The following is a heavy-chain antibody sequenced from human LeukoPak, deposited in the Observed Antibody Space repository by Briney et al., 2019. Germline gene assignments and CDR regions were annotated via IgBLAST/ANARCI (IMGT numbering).Heavy chain of an antibody. D-gene: IGHD2-21*01. Sequence: PGGSLRLSCAASGFTFSTSWMTWVRQAPGKGLEWVANIKDDGSVKNHVDSLKGRFSISRDNARNSLYLQISSLRAEDTAVYYCAREVVATASAFDCWGQGTLVTVSS. CDR2: IKDDGSVK. V-gene: IGHV3-7*03. CDR1: GFTFSTSW. J-gene: IGHJ4*02. CDR3: AREVVATASAFDC.